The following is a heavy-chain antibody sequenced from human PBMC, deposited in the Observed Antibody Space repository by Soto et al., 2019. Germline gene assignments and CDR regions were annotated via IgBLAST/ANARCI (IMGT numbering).Heavy chain of an antibody. CDR1: GFTFSSYA. Sequence: VQLVESGGGVVQPGRSLRLSCAASGFTFSSYAMHWVRQAPGKGLEWVAVISYDGNNKYYVDSVEGRFSISRDDSKNTLFLQMNSLRAEDTAVYHCARDTSGWYFFDYWGQGTLVIVSS. V-gene: IGHV3-30-3*01. CDR3: ARDTSGWYFFDY. J-gene: IGHJ4*02. D-gene: IGHD6-19*01. CDR2: ISYDGNNK.